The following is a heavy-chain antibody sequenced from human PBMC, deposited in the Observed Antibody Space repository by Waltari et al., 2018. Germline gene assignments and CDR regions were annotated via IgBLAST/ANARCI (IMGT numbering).Heavy chain of an antibody. D-gene: IGHD1-26*01. V-gene: IGHV1-69*12. Sequence: QVHLVQSGAEVRKPGSSVKVSCEASGGTFGTYAISWVRQAPGQGLEWMGGIIPIDGTPNYAQKFQGRVNVAADELTTTAYMELSSLRSDDTAVYYCAKRIVGGPFDVWGQGQWSPSLQ. CDR2: IIPIDGTP. CDR3: AKRIVGGPFDV. J-gene: IGHJ3*01. CDR1: GGTFGTYA.